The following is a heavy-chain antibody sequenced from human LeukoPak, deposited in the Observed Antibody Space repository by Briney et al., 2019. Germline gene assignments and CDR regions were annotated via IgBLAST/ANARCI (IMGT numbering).Heavy chain of an antibody. CDR1: GGSISSGGYY. Sequence: SETLSLTWTVSGGSISSGGYYWSWIRQHPGKGLEWIGYIYYSGSTYYNPSLKSRVTISVDTSKNQFSLKLSSVTAADTAVFYCARESRLYSSSWYFDYWGQGTLVTVSS. CDR3: ARESRLYSSSWYFDY. V-gene: IGHV4-31*02. CDR2: IYYSGST. J-gene: IGHJ4*02. D-gene: IGHD6-13*01.